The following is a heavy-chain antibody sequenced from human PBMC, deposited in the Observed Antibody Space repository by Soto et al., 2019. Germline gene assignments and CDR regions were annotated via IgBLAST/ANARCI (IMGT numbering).Heavy chain of an antibody. V-gene: IGHV5-51*01. CDR2: IYLGDSNT. CDR1: GYRFTSYW. Sequence: PGESLKISCKGSGYRFTSYWIGWVRQMPGKGLEWMGIIYLGDSNTRYSPSFQGQVTISADKSISTAYLQWSSLKASDTAIHYCARQEYCSSTSCYTVDSWGQGTLVTVSS. J-gene: IGHJ4*02. D-gene: IGHD2-2*02. CDR3: ARQEYCSSTSCYTVDS.